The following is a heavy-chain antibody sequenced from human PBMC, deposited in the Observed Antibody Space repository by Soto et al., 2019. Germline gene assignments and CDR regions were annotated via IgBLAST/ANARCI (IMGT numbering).Heavy chain of an antibody. V-gene: IGHV3-7*05. CDR3: ARGRAMTSRGSVYYGMDV. Sequence: GGSLRLSCAASGFTFRTYSMCWVLQAPWKGLEWVANIRQDGGQTNYVDSVRGRFTISRDSAENSLYLHMNSLRAEDTAVYYCARGRAMTSRGSVYYGMDVWGQGTTVTVS. J-gene: IGHJ6*02. CDR2: IRQDGGQT. D-gene: IGHD2-21*02. CDR1: GFTFRTYS.